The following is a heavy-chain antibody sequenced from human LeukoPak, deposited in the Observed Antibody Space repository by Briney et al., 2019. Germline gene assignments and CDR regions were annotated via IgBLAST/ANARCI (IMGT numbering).Heavy chain of an antibody. D-gene: IGHD2-15*01. J-gene: IGHJ4*02. CDR1: GGTFSSYA. V-gene: IGHV1-69*05. CDR3: ARSRHCSGGSCDYFDY. CDR2: IIPIFGTA. Sequence: ASVKVSCKASGGTFSSYAISWVQQAPGQGLEWMGGIIPIFGTANYAQKFQGRVTITTDESTSTAYMELSSLRSEDTAVYYCARSRHCSGGSCDYFDYWGQGTLVTVSS.